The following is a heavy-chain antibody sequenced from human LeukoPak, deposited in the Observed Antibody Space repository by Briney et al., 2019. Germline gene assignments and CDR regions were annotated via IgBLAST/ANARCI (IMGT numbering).Heavy chain of an antibody. J-gene: IGHJ4*02. Sequence: GGSLRLSCAASGFSFISYGMHWVRQAPGKGLEWVGVISDDGRRKDYADSVKGRFTISRDNSKDTLYLQMNSLRAEDTAVYYCAKRPSDYGDYVSHFDYWGQGTLVTVSS. D-gene: IGHD4-17*01. CDR3: AKRPSDYGDYVSHFDY. V-gene: IGHV3-30*18. CDR2: ISDDGRRK. CDR1: GFSFISYG.